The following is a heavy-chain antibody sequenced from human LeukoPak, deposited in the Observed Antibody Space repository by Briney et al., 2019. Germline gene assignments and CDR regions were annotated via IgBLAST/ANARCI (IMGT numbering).Heavy chain of an antibody. V-gene: IGHV3-21*01. Sequence: GGSLRLSCAASDSTFSSFSTRWVRQAPGKGLFWVAAISSRSAHIYYADSVKGRFTISRDNAKKSLYLEMDNLRADDTAVYYCARDRSTSRYYHGMDVWGPGTTVIVSS. CDR1: DSTFSSFS. D-gene: IGHD2-2*01. J-gene: IGHJ6*02. CDR3: ARDRSTSRYYHGMDV. CDR2: ISSRSAHI.